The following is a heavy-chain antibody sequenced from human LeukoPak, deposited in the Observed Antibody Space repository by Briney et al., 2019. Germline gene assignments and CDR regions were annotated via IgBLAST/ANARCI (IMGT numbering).Heavy chain of an antibody. CDR2: ISYDGSNK. J-gene: IGHJ3*02. CDR1: GFTFSSYG. V-gene: IGHV3-30*18. D-gene: IGHD6-19*01. CDR3: AKLPDEYSSGSDAFDI. Sequence: GGSLRLSCAASGFTFSSYGMHWVRQAPGKGLEWVAVISYDGSNKYYADSVKGRFTISRDNSKNTLYLQMNSLRAEDTAVYYCAKLPDEYSSGSDAFDIWGQGTMVTVSS.